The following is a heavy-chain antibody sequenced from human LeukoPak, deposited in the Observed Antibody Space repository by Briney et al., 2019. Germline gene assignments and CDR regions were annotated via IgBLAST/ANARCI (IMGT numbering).Heavy chain of an antibody. Sequence: AVKVSCKASGGTFSSYAISWVRQAPGQGLEWMGGIIPIFGTANYAQKFQGRVTITADESTSTAYIELSSLRSEETAVYYCERAFAGYCSSTSCPNYYYYYYMDVWGKGTTVTVSS. CDR2: IIPIFGTA. V-gene: IGHV1-69*01. CDR3: ERAFAGYCSSTSCPNYYYYYYMDV. J-gene: IGHJ6*03. CDR1: GGTFSSYA. D-gene: IGHD2-2*01.